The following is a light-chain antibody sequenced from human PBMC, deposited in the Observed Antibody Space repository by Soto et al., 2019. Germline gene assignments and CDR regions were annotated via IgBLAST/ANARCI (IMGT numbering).Light chain of an antibody. CDR2: DTS. J-gene: IGKJ2*01. CDR1: QTVRSIY. V-gene: IGKV3-20*01. CDR3: QVFGGSPRYT. Sequence: IVLTQSPGTLSLSPGERATLSCRASQTVRSIYVAWYQQKPGQTPRLLIYDTSSRATGIPDRFSGSGSGTDFTLTISRLEPEDIAVYYCQVFGGSPRYTFGQGTNLEI.